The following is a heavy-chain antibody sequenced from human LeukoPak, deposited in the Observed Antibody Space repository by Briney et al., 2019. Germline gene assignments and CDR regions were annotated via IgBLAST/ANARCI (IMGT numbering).Heavy chain of an antibody. V-gene: IGHV4-39*07. CDR2: IYYSGST. CDR3: AVEVRESVSLINGDC. Sequence: SETLSLTCTVSGGSISSSSYYWGWIRQPPGKGLEWIGSIYYSGSTYYNPSLKSRVTMSVDTPQNQFSLKLTSVTAADTAVYYCAVEVRESVSLINGDCWGQGTLVTVSS. J-gene: IGHJ4*02. D-gene: IGHD3-10*01. CDR1: GGSISSSSYY.